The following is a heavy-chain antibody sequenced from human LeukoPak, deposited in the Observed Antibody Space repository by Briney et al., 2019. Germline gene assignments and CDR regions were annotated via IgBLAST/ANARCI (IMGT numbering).Heavy chain of an antibody. V-gene: IGHV1-2*02. CDR3: TRVSSSGWYILY. CDR2: INPNSGGA. D-gene: IGHD6-19*01. CDR1: GYTFSDYY. J-gene: IGHJ4*02. Sequence: ASVKVSCKTSGYTFSDYYMQWVRQAPGQGLEWMGWINPNSGGANYAQKFQGRVTMTRDTSITTAYMELRSLRSDDTAVYYCTRVSSSGWYILYWGQGTLVTVSS.